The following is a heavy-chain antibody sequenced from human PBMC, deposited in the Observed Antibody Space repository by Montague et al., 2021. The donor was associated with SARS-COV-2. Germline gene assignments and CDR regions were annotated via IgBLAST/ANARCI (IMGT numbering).Heavy chain of an antibody. Sequence: SLRLSCAASGFTFSSYAMYWVRQAPGKGLEWVAVISYDGSNKYYADYVKGRFTISRDNSKNTLYVQMDSLRAEDTAVYYCARGVETGTLFTYYYYGMDVWGQGTTVTVSS. V-gene: IGHV3-30-3*01. J-gene: IGHJ6*02. CDR3: ARGVETGTLFTYYYYGMDV. D-gene: IGHD1-7*01. CDR1: GFTFSSYA. CDR2: ISYDGSNK.